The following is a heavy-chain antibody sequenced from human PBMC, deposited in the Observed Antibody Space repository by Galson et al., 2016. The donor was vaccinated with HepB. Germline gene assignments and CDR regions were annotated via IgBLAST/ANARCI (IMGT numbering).Heavy chain of an antibody. V-gene: IGHV3-33*01. CDR1: GFTFSTSG. Sequence: SLRLSCAASGFTFSTSGMHWVRQAPGKGLKWVAVIWYDGSKKYYADSVRGRFTISRDNSKNTLYLQMNSLRAEDTAVYYCTRDAMNYYGSGNYQFLIDYWGQGTLVTVSS. CDR3: TRDAMNYYGSGNYQFLIDY. J-gene: IGHJ4*02. CDR2: IWYDGSKK. D-gene: IGHD3-10*01.